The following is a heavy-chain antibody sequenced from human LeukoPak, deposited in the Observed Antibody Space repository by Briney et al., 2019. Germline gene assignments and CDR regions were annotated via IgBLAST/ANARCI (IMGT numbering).Heavy chain of an antibody. CDR2: ISAYNGNT. Sequence: ASVKVSCKASGYTFTSYGISWVRQAPGQGLEWMGWISAYNGNTNYAQKLQGRDTMTTDPSTSTAYMELRSLRSDDTALYYCASTGYSPSYLGMDVWGQGTTVTVSS. V-gene: IGHV1-18*01. D-gene: IGHD3-9*01. CDR1: GYTFTSYG. CDR3: ASTGYSPSYLGMDV. J-gene: IGHJ6*02.